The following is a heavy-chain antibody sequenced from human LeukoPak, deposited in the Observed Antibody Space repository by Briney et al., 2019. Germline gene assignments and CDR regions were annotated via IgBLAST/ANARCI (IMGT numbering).Heavy chain of an antibody. CDR3: ARNRPAAGFNWFDP. Sequence: ASVKVSCKASGYTFTSYDINWVRQATGQGLEWMGWMNPNSGNTGYAQKFQGRVTMTRNTSISTAYMELSSLRSEDTAVYYCARNRPAAGFNWFDPWGQGTLVTVSS. CDR2: MNPNSGNT. CDR1: GYTFTSYD. J-gene: IGHJ5*02. D-gene: IGHD6-13*01. V-gene: IGHV1-8*01.